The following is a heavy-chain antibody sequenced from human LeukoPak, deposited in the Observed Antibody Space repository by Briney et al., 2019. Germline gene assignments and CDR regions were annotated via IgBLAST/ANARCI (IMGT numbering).Heavy chain of an antibody. Sequence: SETLSLTCTVSGGSISSTTYYWGWIRQPPGKGLEWIGSVYYRGNTYYNPSLKSRVTISVVTSKSQFSLRLNSVTAADTSVYYCARHWSGLRPPDYWRQGTLVTVSS. J-gene: IGHJ4*02. D-gene: IGHD3-3*01. CDR3: ARHWSGLRPPDY. V-gene: IGHV4-39*01. CDR1: GGSISSTTYY. CDR2: VYYRGNT.